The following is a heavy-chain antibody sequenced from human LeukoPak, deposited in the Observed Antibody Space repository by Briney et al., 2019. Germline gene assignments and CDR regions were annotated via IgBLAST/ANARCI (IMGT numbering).Heavy chain of an antibody. J-gene: IGHJ4*02. D-gene: IGHD2-2*01. V-gene: IGHV3-23*01. CDR2: ISGSVGST. CDR3: ALQICSSTSCYTFDY. CDR1: GFTFSSYA. Sequence: GGSLRLSCAASGFTFSSYAMSWVRQTPGKGLEWVSTISGSVGSTFYADSVQGRFTVPRDNSKDTLFLQMDSLRAEDTAVYYCALQICSSTSCYTFDYWGQGTLVTVSS.